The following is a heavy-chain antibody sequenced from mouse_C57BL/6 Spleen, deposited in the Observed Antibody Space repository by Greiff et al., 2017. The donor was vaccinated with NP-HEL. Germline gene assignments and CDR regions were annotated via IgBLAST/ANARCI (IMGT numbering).Heavy chain of an antibody. CDR1: GFNIKDDY. CDR2: IDPENGDT. V-gene: IGHV14-4*01. CDR3: TTGYYGSSYTFDY. J-gene: IGHJ2*01. Sequence: VQLKESGAELVRPGASVKLSCTASGFNIKDDYMHWVKQRPEQGLEWIGWIDPENGDTEYASKFQGKATITADTSSNTAYLQLSSLTSEDTAVYYCTTGYYGSSYTFDYWGQGTTLTVSS. D-gene: IGHD1-1*01.